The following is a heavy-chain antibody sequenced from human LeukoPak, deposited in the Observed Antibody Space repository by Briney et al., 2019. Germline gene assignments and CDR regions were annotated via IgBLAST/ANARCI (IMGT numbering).Heavy chain of an antibody. J-gene: IGHJ5*02. CDR1: GFTFSSYW. CDR3: AREYQVLYNWFDP. D-gene: IGHD2-2*02. V-gene: IGHV3-74*01. Sequence: GGSLRLSCAASGFTFSSYWMHWVRQAPGKGLVWVSRINSDGSSTSYADSVKGRFTISRDNAKNTLYLQMNSLRAEDTAVYYCAREYQVLYNWFDPWGQGTLVTVSS. CDR2: INSDGSST.